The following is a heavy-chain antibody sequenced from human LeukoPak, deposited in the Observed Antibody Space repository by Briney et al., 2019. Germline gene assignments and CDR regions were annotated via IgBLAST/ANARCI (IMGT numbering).Heavy chain of an antibody. D-gene: IGHD3-22*01. V-gene: IGHV4-39*07. J-gene: IGHJ6*03. CDR3: ARGLRLSYYYDSSGYYYYYYYMDV. Sequence: PSETLSLTCTVSGGSISSSSYYWGWIRQPPGKVLEWIGSIYYSGSTYYNPSLKSRVTISVDTSKNQFSLKLSSVTAADTAVYYCARGLRLSYYYDSSGYYYYYYYMDVWGKGTTVTVSS. CDR2: IYYSGST. CDR1: GGSISSSSYY.